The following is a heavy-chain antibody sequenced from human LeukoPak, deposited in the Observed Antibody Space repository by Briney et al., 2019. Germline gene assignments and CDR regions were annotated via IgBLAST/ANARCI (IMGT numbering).Heavy chain of an antibody. CDR3: AKGYCSGGSSYHDAFDI. D-gene: IGHD2-15*01. V-gene: IGHV3-23*01. J-gene: IGHJ3*02. CDR2: ISGSDGST. Sequence: PGGSLRLSCAASEFTFSSYAMSWVRQAPGKGLEWVSTISGSDGSTYYADSVKGRFTISRDNSKNTLYLQMNSLRAEDTAIYYCAKGYCSGGSSYHDAFDIWGQGTMVTVSA. CDR1: EFTFSSYA.